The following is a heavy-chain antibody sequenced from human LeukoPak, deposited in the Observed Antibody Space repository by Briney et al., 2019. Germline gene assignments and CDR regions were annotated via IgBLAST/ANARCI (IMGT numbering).Heavy chain of an antibody. CDR1: GFTFNDYG. CDR3: AKGYSGYDYSEAGSDFDY. V-gene: IGHV3-43D*04. CDR2: ISWDGGSK. J-gene: IGHJ4*02. Sequence: PGGSLRLSCAASGFTFNDYGMHWVRQAPGKGLEWVSLISWDGGSKYYADSVKGRFTISRDNSKNSLYLQMNSLRAEDTALYYWAKGYSGYDYSEAGSDFDYWGQGTLVTVSS. D-gene: IGHD5-12*01.